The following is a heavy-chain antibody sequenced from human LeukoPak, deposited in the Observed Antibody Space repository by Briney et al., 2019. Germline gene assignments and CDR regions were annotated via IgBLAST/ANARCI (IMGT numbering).Heavy chain of an antibody. J-gene: IGHJ4*02. V-gene: IGHV4-39*02. CDR3: ARTAGIAVAGSRQYFDY. CDR2: FYYTGNT. CDR1: GGSISSSSYY. D-gene: IGHD6-19*01. Sequence: PSETLSFTCSISGGSISSSSYYWGWIRQPPGKGLEWIGSFYYTGNTYYNPSLKSRVTISVDTSKNDLSLNLRSVTAADTAVYYCARTAGIAVAGSRQYFDYWGQGMLVTVSS.